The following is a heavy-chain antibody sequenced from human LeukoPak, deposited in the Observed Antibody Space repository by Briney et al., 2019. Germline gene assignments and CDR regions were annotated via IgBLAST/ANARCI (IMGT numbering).Heavy chain of an antibody. V-gene: IGHV1-8*01. CDR3: ARGHIVVVTAPYYYYYYMDV. J-gene: IGHJ6*03. CDR2: MNPNSGNT. Sequence: GASVKVSCKASGYTFTSYDINWVRQATGQGLEWMGWMNPNSGNTGYAQKFQGRVTMTRNTSISTAYMELSSLRSEDTAVYYCARGHIVVVTAPYYYYYYMDVWGKGTTVTVSS. D-gene: IGHD2-21*02. CDR1: GYTFTSYD.